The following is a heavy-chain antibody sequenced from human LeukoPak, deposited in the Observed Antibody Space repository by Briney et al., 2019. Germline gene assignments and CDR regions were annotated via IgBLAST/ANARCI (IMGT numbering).Heavy chain of an antibody. Sequence: PSETLSLTCTVSGGSISSYYWSWIRQPPGKGLEWIGYIHYSGSTNYNPSLKSRVTISVDTSKNQFSLKLSSVTAADTAVYYCARGYMEFDPWGQGTLVTVSS. CDR1: GGSISSYY. J-gene: IGHJ5*02. CDR3: ARGYMEFDP. V-gene: IGHV4-59*08. CDR2: IHYSGST. D-gene: IGHD5-18*01.